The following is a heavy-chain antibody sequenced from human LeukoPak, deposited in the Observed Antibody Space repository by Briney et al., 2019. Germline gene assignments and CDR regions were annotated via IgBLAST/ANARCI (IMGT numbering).Heavy chain of an antibody. CDR2: ISSNGGST. V-gene: IGHV3-64D*06. CDR3: VKGGRHIVVVPDSHRDWFDP. CDR1: GFTFNIYA. D-gene: IGHD2-2*01. Sequence: GGSLRLSCSASGFTFNIYAMHWVRQAPGKGLEYVSAISSNGGSTYYADSVKGRFTFSRDNSKNTLYLQMSSLRPEDTAVYYCVKGGRHIVVVPDSHRDWFDPWGQGTLVTVSS. J-gene: IGHJ5*02.